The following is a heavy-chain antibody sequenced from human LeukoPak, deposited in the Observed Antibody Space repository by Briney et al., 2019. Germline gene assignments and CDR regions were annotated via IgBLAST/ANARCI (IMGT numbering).Heavy chain of an antibody. J-gene: IGHJ4*02. CDR2: ISSSGSTI. V-gene: IGHV3-48*03. D-gene: IGHD3-16*02. Sequence: PAGSLRLSCAASGFTFSSYEMNWVRQAPGKGLEWVSYISSSGSTIYYADSVKGRFTISRDNAKNSLYLQMNSLRAEDTAVYYCDTLKGSYLRDYWGQGTLVTVSS. CDR1: GFTFSSYE. CDR3: DTLKGSYLRDY.